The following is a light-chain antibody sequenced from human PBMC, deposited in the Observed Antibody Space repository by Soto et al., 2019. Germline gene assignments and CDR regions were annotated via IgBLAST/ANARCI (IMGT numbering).Light chain of an antibody. V-gene: IGKV3-20*01. Sequence: EIVMTQSPATLSVSPGERATLSCRASQSVSTNLAWYQQKPGQAPRLLIYGASTRATGIPDRFSGGGSGTDFTLTISRLEPADFAVYYCQQYGRSPLTFGGGTKVDIK. CDR3: QQYGRSPLT. J-gene: IGKJ4*01. CDR1: QSVSTN. CDR2: GAS.